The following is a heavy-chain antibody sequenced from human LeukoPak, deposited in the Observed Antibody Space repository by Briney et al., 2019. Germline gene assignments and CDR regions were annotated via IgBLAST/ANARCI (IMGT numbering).Heavy chain of an antibody. V-gene: IGHV3-23*01. CDR3: SKPQRASFDAFDI. J-gene: IGHJ3*02. Sequence: PGRSLRLSCAASGFTFSSYAMSWVRQAPGKGLEWVSAISGSGGSTYYADSVKGRFTISRDNSKNTLYLQMNSLRAEDTAVYYCSKPQRASFDAFDIWGQGTMVTVSS. D-gene: IGHD2-2*01. CDR2: ISGSGGST. CDR1: GFTFSSYA.